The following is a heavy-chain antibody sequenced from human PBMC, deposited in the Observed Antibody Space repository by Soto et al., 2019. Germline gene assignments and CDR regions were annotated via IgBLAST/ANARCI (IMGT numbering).Heavy chain of an antibody. J-gene: IGHJ1*01. CDR3: ASRAGAAAGFQH. CDR1: GYTFTSYA. Sequence: QVQLVQSGAEVKKPGASVKVSCKASGYTFTSYAMHWVRQAPGQRLEWMGWINAGNGNTKYSQKFQGRVTITRDTSASTAYTELSSLRSEDTAVYYCASRAGAAAGFQHWGQGTLVTVSS. D-gene: IGHD6-13*01. V-gene: IGHV1-3*01. CDR2: INAGNGNT.